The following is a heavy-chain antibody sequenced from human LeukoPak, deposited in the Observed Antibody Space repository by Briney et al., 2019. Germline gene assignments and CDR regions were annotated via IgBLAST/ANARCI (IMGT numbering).Heavy chain of an antibody. CDR1: GGTFSSYA. J-gene: IGHJ4*02. CDR3: ARPNYYDSSGYDFDY. Sequence: SVKVSCKASGGTFSSYAIGWVRQAPGQGLEWMGGIIPIFGTVNYAQKFQGRVTITADESTSTAYMELSSLRSEDTAVYYCARPNYYDSSGYDFDYWGQGTLVTVSS. CDR2: IIPIFGTV. D-gene: IGHD3-22*01. V-gene: IGHV1-69*01.